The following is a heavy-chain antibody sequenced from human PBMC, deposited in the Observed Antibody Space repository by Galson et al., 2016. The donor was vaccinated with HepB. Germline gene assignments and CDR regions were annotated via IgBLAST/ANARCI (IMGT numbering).Heavy chain of an antibody. CDR3: AKQFVDV. Sequence: SLRLSCAASGFTLRSFAMNWVRQAPGKGLEWVSSISEYGDTTDHADSVKGRFTISRDNPKNTLYLQMDSLRVEDTAVYYCAKQFVDVWGQGTTVTVSS. J-gene: IGHJ6*02. CDR1: GFTLRSFA. CDR2: ISEYGDTT. D-gene: IGHD3-16*01. V-gene: IGHV3-23*01.